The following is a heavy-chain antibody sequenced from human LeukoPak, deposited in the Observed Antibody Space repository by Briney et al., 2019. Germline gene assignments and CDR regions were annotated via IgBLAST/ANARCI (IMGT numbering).Heavy chain of an antibody. Sequence: SETLSLTCIVSGGSISSSSYYWGWIRQPPGRGLEWIGNIYYSGSTYYNPSLKSRVTISVDTSKNHFSLKLSSVTAADTAVYYCAREILGSGWYHEGGAFDIWGQGTMVTVSS. J-gene: IGHJ3*02. V-gene: IGHV4-39*02. CDR3: AREILGSGWYHEGGAFDI. CDR2: IYYSGST. D-gene: IGHD6-19*01. CDR1: GGSISSSSYY.